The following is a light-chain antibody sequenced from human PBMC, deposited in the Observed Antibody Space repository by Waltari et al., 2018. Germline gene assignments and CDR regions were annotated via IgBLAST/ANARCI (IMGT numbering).Light chain of an antibody. V-gene: IGKV1-39*01. Sequence: DIQMTQSPSSLSASVGDSVTITCRASQSISSYLNWYQQKPGKAPKLLIYAASSLQSGVPSRFSGSGFGTDFTLTISSLQPEDFATYYCQQSYSTPTFGQGTRLEIK. J-gene: IGKJ5*01. CDR2: AAS. CDR3: QQSYSTPT. CDR1: QSISSY.